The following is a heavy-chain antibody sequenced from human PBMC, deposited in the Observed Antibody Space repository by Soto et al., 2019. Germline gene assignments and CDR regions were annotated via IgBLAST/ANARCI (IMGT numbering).Heavy chain of an antibody. V-gene: IGHV1-2*02. CDR2: IGPESGAT. Sequence: VKVSCKASGYTFTGHYIHWVRQAPEQGPEWMGEIGPESGATRYAQRFQGRVTMTRDMSITTVYMELNNLSPDDTAVYYCGRGRSGQIVVFYWGQGTPVTVSS. J-gene: IGHJ4*02. CDR1: GYTFTGHY. D-gene: IGHD1-26*01. CDR3: GRGRSGQIVVFY.